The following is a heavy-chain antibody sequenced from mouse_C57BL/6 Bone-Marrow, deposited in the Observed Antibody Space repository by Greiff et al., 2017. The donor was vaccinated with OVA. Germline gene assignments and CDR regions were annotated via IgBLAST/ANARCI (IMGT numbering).Heavy chain of an antibody. CDR3: ASLLTTVVVSPYWYIDV. V-gene: IGHV1-39*01. CDR1: GYSFTDYN. D-gene: IGHD1-1*01. Sequence: EVQLQQSGPELVKPGASVKISCKASGYSFTDYNMNWVKQSNGKSLEWIGVINPNYGTTSYNQKFKGKATLTVDQSSSTAYMQLNSLTSEDSAVYYCASLLTTVVVSPYWYIDVWGTGTTVTVSS. J-gene: IGHJ1*03. CDR2: INPNYGTT.